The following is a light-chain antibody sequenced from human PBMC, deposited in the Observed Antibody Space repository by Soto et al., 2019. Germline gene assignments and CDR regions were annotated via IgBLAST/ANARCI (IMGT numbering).Light chain of an antibody. Sequence: EIVMTQSPATLSVSPGESVTLSCRASLTMNNNIAWYQHKPGQAPRLLIFGASSMATGVPGRFSGSGFGTEFTRSFSSLQSEDFAVYYCKQYNERPPWTFGQGTTVEMK. V-gene: IGKV3-15*01. CDR1: LTMNNN. CDR3: KQYNERPPWT. J-gene: IGKJ1*01. CDR2: GAS.